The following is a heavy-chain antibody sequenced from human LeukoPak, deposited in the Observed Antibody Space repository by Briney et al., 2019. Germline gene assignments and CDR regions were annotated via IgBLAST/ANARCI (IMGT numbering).Heavy chain of an antibody. CDR3: AGAYSNSPGSHFLPSYYFDY. Sequence: SETLSLTCTVSGGSISSGGHYWSWIRQHPGKGLEWIGYIYYSGSTYYSPSLRSRLTISVDTSTNQFSLKLNSVTAADTAVYYCAGAYSNSPGSHFLPSYYFDYWGQGTLVTVSS. CDR1: GGSISSGGHY. D-gene: IGHD2/OR15-2a*01. J-gene: IGHJ4*02. V-gene: IGHV4-31*03. CDR2: IYYSGST.